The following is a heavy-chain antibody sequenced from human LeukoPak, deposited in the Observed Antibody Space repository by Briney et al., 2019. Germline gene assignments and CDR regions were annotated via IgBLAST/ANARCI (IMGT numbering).Heavy chain of an antibody. CDR3: ARDSPHYGGNQGY. CDR1: GFTFSSYA. Sequence: GGSLRLSCAASGFTFSSYAMSWVRQAPGKGLEWVANIKQDGSEKYYVDSVKGRFTISRDNAKNSLYLQMNSLRAEDTAVYYCARDSPHYGGNQGYWGQGTLVTVSS. V-gene: IGHV3-7*01. D-gene: IGHD4-23*01. CDR2: IKQDGSEK. J-gene: IGHJ4*02.